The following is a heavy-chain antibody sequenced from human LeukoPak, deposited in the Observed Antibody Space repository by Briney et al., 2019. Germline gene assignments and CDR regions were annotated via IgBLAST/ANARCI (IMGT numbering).Heavy chain of an antibody. Sequence: GGSLRLSCAASGFTFDDYAMHWVRQAPGRGLEWVAGISWNSGSIGYADSVKGRFTISRDNAKNSLYLQMNSLRAEDTALYYCAKLNSEAVAGFFDYWGQGTLVTVSS. CDR3: AKLNSEAVAGFFDY. CDR2: ISWNSGSI. D-gene: IGHD6-19*01. CDR1: GFTFDDYA. J-gene: IGHJ4*02. V-gene: IGHV3-9*01.